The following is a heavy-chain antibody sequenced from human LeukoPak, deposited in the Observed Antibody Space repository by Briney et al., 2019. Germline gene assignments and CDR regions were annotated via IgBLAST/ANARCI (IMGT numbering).Heavy chain of an antibody. CDR3: ARQYSSSSGNNWFDP. J-gene: IGHJ5*02. Sequence: GESLKISCKGSGYSFTTYWIGWARQMPGKGLEWMGTIYPGDSDTRYSPSFQGQVTISADKSISTAYLQWSSLKASDTAMYYCARQYSSSSGNNWFDPWGQGTLVTVSS. V-gene: IGHV5-51*01. CDR2: IYPGDSDT. CDR1: GYSFTTYW. D-gene: IGHD6-6*01.